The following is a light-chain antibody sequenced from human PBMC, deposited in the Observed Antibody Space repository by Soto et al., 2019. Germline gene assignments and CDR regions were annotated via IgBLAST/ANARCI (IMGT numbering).Light chain of an antibody. Sequence: QSVLTQPRSVSGSPGQSVTISCTGTSSVVGGYNYVSWYQQHPGKAPKLMIYDVSKWPSGVPDRFSGSKSGNTASLTISGLQAEDEADYYCCSYAGRVVFGGGTKLTVL. CDR2: DVS. V-gene: IGLV2-11*01. J-gene: IGLJ2*01. CDR3: CSYAGRVV. CDR1: SSVVGGYNY.